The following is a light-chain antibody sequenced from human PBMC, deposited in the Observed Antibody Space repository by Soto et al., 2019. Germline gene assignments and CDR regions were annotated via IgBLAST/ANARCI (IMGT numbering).Light chain of an antibody. CDR3: QQYNSYSPA. Sequence: DIQMTQSPSSLSASIGDRVTIVCRASQSVSTFLNWYQQRPGKAPKLLIYDASSLQSGVPSRFSGSGSGTEFTLTISSLQPDDFATYYCQQYNSYSPAFGQGTKVDIK. J-gene: IGKJ1*01. CDR1: QSVSTF. V-gene: IGKV1-5*02. CDR2: DAS.